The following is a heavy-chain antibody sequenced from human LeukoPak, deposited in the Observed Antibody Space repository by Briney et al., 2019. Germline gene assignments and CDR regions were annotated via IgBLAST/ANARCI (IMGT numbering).Heavy chain of an antibody. J-gene: IGHJ6*03. V-gene: IGHV4-4*07. Sequence: PSETLSLTCTVSGGSISSYYWSWIRQPAGKGLEWIGRIYTSGSTNYNPSLKSRVTMSVDTSKNQFSLKLNSVTAADTAVYYCARNKVAVAGRYYYYYYMDVWGKGTTVTVSS. D-gene: IGHD6-19*01. CDR3: ARNKVAVAGRYYYYYYMDV. CDR1: GGSISSYY. CDR2: IYTSGST.